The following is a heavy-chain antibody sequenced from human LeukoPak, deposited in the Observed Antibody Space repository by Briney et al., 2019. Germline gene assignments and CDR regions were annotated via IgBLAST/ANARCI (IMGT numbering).Heavy chain of an antibody. V-gene: IGHV1-2*02. J-gene: IGHJ4*02. CDR2: INPNSGGT. CDR3: AREVKEGSSWYLDY. D-gene: IGHD6-13*01. CDR1: GGTFSSYA. Sequence: EASVKVSCKASGGTFSSYAISWVRQAPGQGLEWMGWINPNSGGTNYAQKFQGRVTMTRDTSISTAYMELSRLRSDDTAVYYCAREVKEGSSWYLDYWGQGTLVTVSS.